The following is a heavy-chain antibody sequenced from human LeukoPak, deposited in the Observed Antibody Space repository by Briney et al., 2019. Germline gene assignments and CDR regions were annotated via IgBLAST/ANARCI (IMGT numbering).Heavy chain of an antibody. CDR2: ISSSSSYI. V-gene: IGHV3-21*01. J-gene: IGHJ4*02. D-gene: IGHD4-17*01. Sequence: PGGSLRLSCAASGFTFSSYSMNWVRQAPGKGLEWVSSISSSSSYIYYADSVKGRFTISRDNAKNSLYLRMNSLRAEDTAVYYCARDDYGDYTRFDYWGQGTLVTVSS. CDR1: GFTFSSYS. CDR3: ARDDYGDYTRFDY.